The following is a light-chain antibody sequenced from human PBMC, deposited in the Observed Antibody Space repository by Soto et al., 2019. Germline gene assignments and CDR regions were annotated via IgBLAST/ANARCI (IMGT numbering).Light chain of an antibody. V-gene: IGKV3-20*01. CDR1: QSVSSSY. J-gene: IGKJ4*01. Sequence: EIVLTQSPVTLSLSPGERATLSCRASQSVSSSYLAWYQQKPGQAPRLLIYGASSRATGIPDRFSGSGSGTDFTLTISRLEPEDFAFYYCQQYGSSPLTFGGGTKVDIK. CDR3: QQYGSSPLT. CDR2: GAS.